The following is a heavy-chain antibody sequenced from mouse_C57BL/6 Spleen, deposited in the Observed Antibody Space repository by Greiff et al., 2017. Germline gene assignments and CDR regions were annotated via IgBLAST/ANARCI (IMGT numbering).Heavy chain of an antibody. J-gene: IGHJ2*01. V-gene: IGHV1-64*01. CDR3: ARSGTAQASFDY. CDR2: IHPNSGST. CDR1: GYTFTSYW. Sequence: VKLKQPGAELVKPGASVKLSCKASGYTFTSYWMHWVKQRPGQGLEWIGMIHPNSGSTNYNEKFKSKATLTVDKSSSTAYMQLSSLTSEDSAVYYCARSGTAQASFDYWGQGTTLTVSS. D-gene: IGHD3-2*02.